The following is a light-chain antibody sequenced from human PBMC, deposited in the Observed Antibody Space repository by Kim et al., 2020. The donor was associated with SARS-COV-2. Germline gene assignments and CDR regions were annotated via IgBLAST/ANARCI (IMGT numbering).Light chain of an antibody. CDR1: QGVISSY. J-gene: IGKJ4*01. CDR3: QQYGGSPLT. Sequence: SPGERATPSCRASQGVISSYLAWYQKRPGQAPRLLIYDASSRATGIPDRFSGSVAGTDFTLTISGLETEDFAVYYCQQYGGSPLTFGGGTKVDIK. V-gene: IGKV3-20*01. CDR2: DAS.